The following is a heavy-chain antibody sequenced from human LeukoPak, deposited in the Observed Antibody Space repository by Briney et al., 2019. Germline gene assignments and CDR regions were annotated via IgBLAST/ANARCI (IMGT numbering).Heavy chain of an antibody. CDR1: GGSISSGGYS. CDR3: ARGIGGYCSGGSCYWFDP. CDR2: IYYSGST. D-gene: IGHD2-15*01. J-gene: IGHJ5*02. V-gene: IGHV4-30-4*07. Sequence: SQTLSLTCAVSGGSISSGGYSWSWIRRPPGKGLEWIGYIYYSGSTYYNPSLKSRVTISVDTSKNQFSLKLSSVTAADTAVYYCARGIGGYCSGGSCYWFDPWGQGTLVTVSS.